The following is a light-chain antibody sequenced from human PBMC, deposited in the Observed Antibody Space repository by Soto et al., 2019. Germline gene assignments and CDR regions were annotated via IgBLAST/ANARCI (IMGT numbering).Light chain of an antibody. CDR1: SGHSSYA. J-gene: IGLJ2*01. CDR3: QTWDTGARVV. V-gene: IGLV4-69*01. Sequence: QPVLTQSPSASASLGDSVKITCTLSSGHSSYAIAWHQQQPEKGPRYLMKLSSDGSHSKGDGIPARFSGSSSWAERSLTISNRQSEDEADYYCQTWDTGARVVFGGGTKLTVL. CDR2: LSSDGSH.